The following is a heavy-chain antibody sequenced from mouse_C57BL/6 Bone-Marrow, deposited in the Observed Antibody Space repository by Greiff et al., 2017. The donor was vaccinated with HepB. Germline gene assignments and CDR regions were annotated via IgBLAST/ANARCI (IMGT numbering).Heavy chain of an antibody. Sequence: EQPGTELVKPGASVKLSCKASGYTFTSYWMHWVKQRPGQGLEWIGNINPSNGGTNYNEKFKSKATLTVDKSSSTAYMQLSSLTSEDSAVYYCARGGIYYYGSSLMDYWGQGTSVTVSS. CDR1: GYTFTSYW. D-gene: IGHD1-1*01. CDR3: ARGGIYYYGSSLMDY. V-gene: IGHV1-53*01. CDR2: INPSNGGT. J-gene: IGHJ4*01.